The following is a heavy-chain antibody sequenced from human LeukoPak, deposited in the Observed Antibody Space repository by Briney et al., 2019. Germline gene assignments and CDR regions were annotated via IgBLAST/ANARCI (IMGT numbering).Heavy chain of an antibody. Sequence: PSETLSLTCTVSGGSISSYYWSWIRQPPGKGLEWSGYIYSRGLTRGSTNYNPSLKSRVTISVDTSKNQFSLKLSSVTAADTAVYYCARDQEYSGSYYRYFDYWGQGTLVTVSS. D-gene: IGHD1-26*01. CDR2: IYSRGLTRGST. CDR1: GGSISSYY. J-gene: IGHJ4*02. CDR3: ARDQEYSGSYYRYFDY. V-gene: IGHV4-59*01.